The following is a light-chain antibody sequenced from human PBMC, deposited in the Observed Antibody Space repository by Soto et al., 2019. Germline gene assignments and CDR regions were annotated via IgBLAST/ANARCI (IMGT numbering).Light chain of an antibody. J-gene: IGKJ5*01. V-gene: IGKV3-15*01. CDR2: GAS. Sequence: ENVLTQSPATLSVSPWERAALSCMASQSVSIDLAWYQQKPGQAPRLLIYGASTRATDIPPSFTGSGSGTEFTLTISSLQSEDFAVYYCQQYHHWTPITFGQGTRLEI. CDR1: QSVSID. CDR3: QQYHHWTPIT.